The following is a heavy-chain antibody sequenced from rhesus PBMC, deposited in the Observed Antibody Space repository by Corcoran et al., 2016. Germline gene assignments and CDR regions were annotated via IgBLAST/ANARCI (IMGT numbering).Heavy chain of an antibody. D-gene: IGHD3-9*01. CDR1: GFTFSSYG. Sequence: EVQLVESGGGLVQPGGSLRLSCAASGFTFSSYGRYWVRQAPGRGLGWISAISSGGGSTYSADSVKGRFTISRDNSKNTLSLQMNSLRAEDTAVYYCAKDRGEYEDEGGNSLDVWGRGVLVTVSS. CDR2: ISSGGGST. CDR3: AKDRGEYEDEGGNSLDV. J-gene: IGHJ5-2*02. V-gene: IGHV3S25*01.